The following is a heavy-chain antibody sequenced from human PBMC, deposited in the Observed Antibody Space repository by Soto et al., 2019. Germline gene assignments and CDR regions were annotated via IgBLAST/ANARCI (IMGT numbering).Heavy chain of an antibody. CDR2: IKQDGSKK. J-gene: IGHJ3*02. CDR1: GFTLSMYW. D-gene: IGHD6-13*01. Sequence: EVQLEESGGGLVQPGGSLRLSCAASGFTLSMYWMTWVRQAPGRGLEWVANIKQDGSKKSYLDSVRGRFTISRDNVRNSLYLQMDSLRAEDTALYYCARDVSPGSSSLYLDAFDIWGQRTMVIVSS. CDR3: ARDVSPGSSSLYLDAFDI. V-gene: IGHV3-7*05.